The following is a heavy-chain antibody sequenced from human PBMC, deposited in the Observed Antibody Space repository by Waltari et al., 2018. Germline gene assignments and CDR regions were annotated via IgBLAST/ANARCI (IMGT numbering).Heavy chain of an antibody. V-gene: IGHV3-53*01. D-gene: IGHD1-26*01. CDR3: ARSLIVGYYGMDV. J-gene: IGHJ6*02. CDR1: GFIVSSNY. CDR2: IYSSGST. Sequence: EVQLVESGGGLIQPGGSLRLSCAASGFIVSSNYMNWVRQAPGKGLEWVAVIYSSGSTYYADAVKGRFTISRDNSKNTLYLQMNSLRAEDTAIYYCARSLIVGYYGMDVWGQGTTVSVSS.